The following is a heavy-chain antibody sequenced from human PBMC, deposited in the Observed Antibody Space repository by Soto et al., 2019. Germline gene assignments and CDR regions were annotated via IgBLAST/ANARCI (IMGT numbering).Heavy chain of an antibody. J-gene: IGHJ4*02. CDR3: ARPPGYISDWYYFDL. CDR1: GYTFTGYY. D-gene: IGHD3-9*01. Sequence: AASVKVSWKASGYTFTGYYMHWVRQAPGQGFEWMGRISPKSGGTNYAQKFEGRVTMTWDTSLKTAYMELSSLISEDTAVYYCARPPGYISDWYYFDLWGQGTLVTVSS. V-gene: IGHV1-2*02. CDR2: ISPKSGGT.